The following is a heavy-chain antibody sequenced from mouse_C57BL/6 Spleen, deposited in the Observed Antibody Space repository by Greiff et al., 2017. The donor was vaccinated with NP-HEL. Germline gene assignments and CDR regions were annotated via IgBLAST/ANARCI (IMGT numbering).Heavy chain of an antibody. V-gene: IGHV5-12*01. CDR3: ARHDGYGFFDY. CDR2: ISNGGGST. D-gene: IGHD2-3*01. Sequence: DVKLVESGGGLVQPGGSLKLSCAASGFTFSDYYMYWVRQTPEKRLEWVAYISNGGGSTYYPDTVKGRFTISRDNAKNTLYLQMSRLKAEDTAMYYCARHDGYGFFDYWGQGTTLTVSS. CDR1: GFTFSDYY. J-gene: IGHJ2*01.